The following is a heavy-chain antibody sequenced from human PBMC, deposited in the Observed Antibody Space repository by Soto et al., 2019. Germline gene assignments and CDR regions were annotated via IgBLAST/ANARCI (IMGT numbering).Heavy chain of an antibody. D-gene: IGHD3-22*01. CDR3: AKVRPYYDSSGYEEGYYFDY. CDR1: GFTFSSYA. CDR2: ISGSGGST. J-gene: IGHJ4*02. Sequence: GGSLRLSCAASGFTFSSYAMSWVRQAPGKGLEWVSAISGSGGSTYYADSVKGRFTISRDNSKNTLYLQMNSLRAEDTAVYYCAKVRPYYDSSGYEEGYYFDYWGQGTLVTVSS. V-gene: IGHV3-23*01.